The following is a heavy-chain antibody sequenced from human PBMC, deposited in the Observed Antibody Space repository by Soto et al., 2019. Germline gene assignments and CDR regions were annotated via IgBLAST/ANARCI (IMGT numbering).Heavy chain of an antibody. CDR3: ARDWGSSGWFNWFDP. Sequence: QVQLVESGGGVVQPGRSLRLSCAASGFTFNNYGMHWVRHAPGKGLEWVAILSHDGTITYYGDSVRGRFTVSRDESKNTLYLQMNSLRPEDTAVYYCARDWGSSGWFNWFDPWGQGTLVTVSS. J-gene: IGHJ5*02. CDR1: GFTFNNYG. V-gene: IGHV3-30*03. CDR2: LSHDGTIT. D-gene: IGHD6-19*01.